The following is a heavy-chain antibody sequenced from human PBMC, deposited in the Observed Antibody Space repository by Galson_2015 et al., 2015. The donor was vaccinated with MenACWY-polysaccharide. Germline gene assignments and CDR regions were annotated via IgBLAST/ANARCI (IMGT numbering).Heavy chain of an antibody. V-gene: IGHV3-9*01. J-gene: IGHJ5*02. CDR1: GFSFHDYA. CDR3: ARSRGVYCENSVCYFDQ. CDR2: ISWNSVNL. Sequence: SLRLSCAGSGFSFHDYALTWLRQVPGKGLEWVSSISWNSVNLDYADSVRGRFTISRDNARNALYLQMTSLREEDTALYFCARSRGVYCENSVCYFDQWGQGT. D-gene: IGHD2-21*02.